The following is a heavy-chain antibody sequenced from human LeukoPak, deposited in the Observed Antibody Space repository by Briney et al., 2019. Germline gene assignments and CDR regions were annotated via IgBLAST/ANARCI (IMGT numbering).Heavy chain of an antibody. CDR3: ARQSTLFGVVLNAFDY. CDR1: GDSISNTSYF. Sequence: SETLSLTCTVSGDSISNTSYFWGWIRQPPGKGLEWIGSIRYSGNTYYNPSLTSQVTISLDTSKTEVSLQLSSLTAADTAVYYCARQSTLFGVVLNAFDYWGKGALVTVSS. V-gene: IGHV4-39*01. D-gene: IGHD3-3*01. CDR2: IRYSGNT. J-gene: IGHJ4*02.